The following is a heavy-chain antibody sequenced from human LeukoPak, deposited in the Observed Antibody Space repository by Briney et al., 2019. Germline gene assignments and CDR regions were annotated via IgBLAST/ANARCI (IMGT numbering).Heavy chain of an antibody. CDR3: ARFGSHGSIAAAAIDY. J-gene: IGHJ4*02. V-gene: IGHV4-31*03. CDR2: IYYSGST. D-gene: IGHD6-13*01. Sequence: SQTLSLTCTVSGGSISSGGYYWSWIRQHPGKGLEWIGYIYYSGSTNYNPSLKSRVTISVDTSKNQFSLKLSSVTAADTAVYYCARFGSHGSIAAAAIDYWGQGTLVTVSS. CDR1: GGSISSGGYY.